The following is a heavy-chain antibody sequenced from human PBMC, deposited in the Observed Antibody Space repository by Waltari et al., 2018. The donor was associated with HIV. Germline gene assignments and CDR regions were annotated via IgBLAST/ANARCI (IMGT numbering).Heavy chain of an antibody. Sequence: LQESDPGLVTPPETLSLICTVSGGSIGSYSWNWNRQTPGQGLEWIGCVSATGMRNYNPSFRGQVKMSLDTLRNELSLSLTSVTAADTALYYCARAILWTFGEGFDAFNVWGQGTRISVSS. CDR3: ARAILWTFGEGFDAFNV. D-gene: IGHD2-21*01. CDR2: VSATGMR. J-gene: IGHJ3*01. CDR1: GGSIGSYS. V-gene: IGHV4-4*08.